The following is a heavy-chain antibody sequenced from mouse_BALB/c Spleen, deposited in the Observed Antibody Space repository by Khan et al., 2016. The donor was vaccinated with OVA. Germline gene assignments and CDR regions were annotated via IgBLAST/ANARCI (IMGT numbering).Heavy chain of an antibody. J-gene: IGHJ4*01. Sequence: DLVKPGASVTLSCKASGYTFTSSWTNWIKQRRGQGLEGKGRICPGSSNVYYNDMFRGKATLTVDTSSSTAYIQLDRLSSKDSPVYSWAREDYYGRSCYAMTYWGQGTPVTVPA. D-gene: IGHD1-1*01. CDR2: ICPGSSNV. CDR1: GYTFTSSW. V-gene: IGHV1S41*01. CDR3: AREDYYGRSCYAMTY.